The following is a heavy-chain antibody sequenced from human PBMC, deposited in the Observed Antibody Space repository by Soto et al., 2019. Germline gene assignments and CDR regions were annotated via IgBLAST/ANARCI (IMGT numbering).Heavy chain of an antibody. V-gene: IGHV4-31*03. Sequence: QVQLQESGPGLVKPSQTLSLTCTVSGGSISSGGYYWSWIRQHPGKGLEWIGYIYDSGSTYYNPSLKSRVTISVDTSKNQFSLKLSSVTAADTAVYYCAREGRPVGPFDYWGQGTLVTVSS. CDR1: GGSISSGGYY. D-gene: IGHD1-26*01. CDR3: AREGRPVGPFDY. CDR2: IYDSGST. J-gene: IGHJ4*02.